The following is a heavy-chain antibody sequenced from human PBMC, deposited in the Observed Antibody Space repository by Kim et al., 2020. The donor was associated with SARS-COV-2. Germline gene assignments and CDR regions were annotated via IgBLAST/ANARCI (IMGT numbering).Heavy chain of an antibody. J-gene: IGHJ4*02. D-gene: IGHD3-3*01. Sequence: ASVKVSCKASGYTFTSYGISWVRQAPGQGLEWMGGISAYNGNTNYAQKLQGRVTMTTDTSTSTAYMELRSLRSDDTAVYYCARTLMRITIFGVVINALDYWGQGTLVTVSS. V-gene: IGHV1-18*04. CDR1: GYTFTSYG. CDR3: ARTLMRITIFGVVINALDY. CDR2: ISAYNGNT.